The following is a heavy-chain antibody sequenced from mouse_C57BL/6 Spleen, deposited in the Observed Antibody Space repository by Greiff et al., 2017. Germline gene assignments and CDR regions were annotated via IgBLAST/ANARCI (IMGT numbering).Heavy chain of an antibody. Sequence: EVQRVESEGGLVQPGRSMKLSCTASGFTFSDYYMAWVRQVPEKGLEWVANINYDGSSTYYLDSLKSRFIISRDNAKNILYLQMSSLKSEDTATYYCARGGGYGYDLDYWGQGTTLTVSS. J-gene: IGHJ2*01. V-gene: IGHV5-16*01. CDR2: INYDGSST. D-gene: IGHD2-2*01. CDR3: ARGGGYGYDLDY. CDR1: GFTFSDYY.